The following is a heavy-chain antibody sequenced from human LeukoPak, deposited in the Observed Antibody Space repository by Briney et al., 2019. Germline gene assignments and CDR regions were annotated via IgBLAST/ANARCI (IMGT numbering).Heavy chain of an antibody. V-gene: IGHV3-23*01. Sequence: PGGSLRLSGTASGFTFSNYAMSWVRQAPGKGLKWVSSLSGSGVSTYYADSVKGRFTISRDNSKNTLYLQMNSLRAEDTAVYYCAKRVGDYGYDAFDIWGQGTMVTVSS. CDR2: LSGSGVST. CDR1: GFTFSNYA. D-gene: IGHD4-17*01. CDR3: AKRVGDYGYDAFDI. J-gene: IGHJ3*02.